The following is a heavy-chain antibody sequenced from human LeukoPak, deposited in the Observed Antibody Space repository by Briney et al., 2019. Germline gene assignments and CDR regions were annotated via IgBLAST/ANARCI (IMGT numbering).Heavy chain of an antibody. V-gene: IGHV4-59*08. D-gene: IGHD2-2*01. CDR1: GGSISSYY. Sequence: SETLSLTCTVSGGSISSYYWSWIRQPPGEGLEWIEYIHYTGTNNYNPPHKSRVTISVDTSKNRFSLKLSAVTAADTAVYYCARHFKVPANWFDPWGQGTLVTVSS. CDR3: ARHFKVPANWFDP. J-gene: IGHJ5*02. CDR2: IHYTGTN.